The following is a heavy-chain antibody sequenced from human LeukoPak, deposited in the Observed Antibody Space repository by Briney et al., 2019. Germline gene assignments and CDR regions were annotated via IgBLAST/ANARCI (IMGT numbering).Heavy chain of an antibody. D-gene: IGHD2-8*01. CDR3: AKGGLPSAMQNPNYFDQ. CDR1: GFIFDDYA. J-gene: IGHJ4*02. Sequence: PGGSLRLSCAASGFIFDDYAMYWVRQAPGQGLEWVSGITGNSGSLLYADSVRGRFTISRDNAKNSLYLHMNSLRLDDTAFYFCAKGGLPSAMQNPNYFDQWGQGTLVTVSS. V-gene: IGHV3-9*01. CDR2: ITGNSGSL.